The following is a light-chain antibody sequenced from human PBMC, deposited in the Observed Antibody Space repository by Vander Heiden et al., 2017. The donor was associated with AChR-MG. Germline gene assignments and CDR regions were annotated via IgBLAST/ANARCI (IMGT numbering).Light chain of an antibody. CDR1: NIGSKS. J-gene: IGLJ2*01. Sequence: SYVLTQPPSVSAAPGRTASIPCGGDNIGSKSVHWYQQKPGQAPVLVVYDGSDRPSGIPARLSGSNSGNTATLTISRVAAGDEADYYCQVWDSSSDLVVFGGGTKLTVL. CDR3: QVWDSSSDLVV. CDR2: DGS. V-gene: IGLV3-21*02.